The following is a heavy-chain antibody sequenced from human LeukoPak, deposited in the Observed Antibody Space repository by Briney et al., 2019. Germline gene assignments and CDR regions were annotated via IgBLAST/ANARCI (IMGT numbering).Heavy chain of an antibody. CDR2: ISAYNGNT. CDR3: ARDTGVLRYFDWLLHNYYYYGMDV. V-gene: IGHV1-18*04. CDR1: GYTFTSYG. D-gene: IGHD3-9*01. Sequence: ASVKVSCKASGYTFTSYGISWVRQAPGQGLEWMGWISAYNGNTNYAQKLLGRVTMTTDTSTSTAYMELRSLRSDDTAVYYCARDTGVLRYFDWLLHNYYYYGMDVWGKGTTVTVSS. J-gene: IGHJ6*04.